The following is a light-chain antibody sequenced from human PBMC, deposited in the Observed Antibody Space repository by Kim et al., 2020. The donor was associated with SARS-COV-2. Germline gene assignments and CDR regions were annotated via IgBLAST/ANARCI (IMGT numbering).Light chain of an antibody. Sequence: SVSVGDRVAITCQSSQDIMNYLGLYQQKPGKAPKLLIYDVSNLEAGVPSRFSGSVSGTHFTFTISNLQPEDFAIYYCQQYQNFPRSFGQGTKLEIK. V-gene: IGKV1-33*01. J-gene: IGKJ2*03. CDR2: DVS. CDR3: QQYQNFPRS. CDR1: QDIMNY.